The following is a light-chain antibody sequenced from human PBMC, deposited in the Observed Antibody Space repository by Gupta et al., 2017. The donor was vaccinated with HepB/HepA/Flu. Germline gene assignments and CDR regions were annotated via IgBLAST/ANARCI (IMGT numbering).Light chain of an antibody. Sequence: DIVMTQSPDSMTVSLGERATINCKSSQNLLYSSNSKNYLRWYQQKAGQPPKLLIYWASTRESGVPYRFSGSGSGTDFTLTISSLQAEDVAIYYCQQSYSTPWTFGQGTKVEIK. CDR3: QQSYSTPWT. CDR1: QNLLYSSNSKNY. J-gene: IGKJ1*01. V-gene: IGKV4-1*01. CDR2: WAS.